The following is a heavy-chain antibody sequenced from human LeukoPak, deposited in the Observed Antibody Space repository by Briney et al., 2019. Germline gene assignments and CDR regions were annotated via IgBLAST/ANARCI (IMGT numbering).Heavy chain of an antibody. CDR2: INQDGSEK. V-gene: IGHV3-7*01. Sequence: GGSLRLSCAASGFTFSSYWLSWVRQAPGKGLEWVANINQDGSEKYYVDSVKGRFTISRGNAKNSLYLQMNSLRAEDTAVYYCAKARPPLRLGELSLDYWGQGTLVTVSS. D-gene: IGHD3-16*02. CDR3: AKARPPLRLGELSLDY. CDR1: GFTFSSYW. J-gene: IGHJ4*02.